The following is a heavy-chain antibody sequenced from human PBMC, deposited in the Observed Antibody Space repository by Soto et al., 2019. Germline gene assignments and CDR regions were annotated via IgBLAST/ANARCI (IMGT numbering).Heavy chain of an antibody. Sequence: ASVKISCTAPGYTFTDYYIHWVRQAPGQGLEWMGWINPNSGGTNYAQKFQGWVTMTRDTSISTAYMELGRLIFDDTAVYYCVRARYSSGWDYWGQGTQVT. CDR2: INPNSGGT. D-gene: IGHD6-19*01. CDR3: VRARYSSGWDY. CDR1: GYTFTDYY. J-gene: IGHJ4*02. V-gene: IGHV1-2*04.